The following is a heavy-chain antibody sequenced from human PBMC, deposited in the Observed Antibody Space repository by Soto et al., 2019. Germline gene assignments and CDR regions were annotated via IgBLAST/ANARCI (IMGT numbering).Heavy chain of an antibody. CDR1: GFIFSSFG. V-gene: IGHV3-33*01. J-gene: IGHJ4*02. CDR3: VRDLLGSGGHFDY. Sequence: LRLSCSAYGFIFSSFGMHWVRHAPGKGLECVAHIWYDGSNTYYADSVKGRFTISRDNSRNTLYLQMNSLRAEDTAVYHCVRDLLGSGGHFDYWGQGTPVTVSS. D-gene: IGHD7-27*01. CDR2: IWYDGSNT.